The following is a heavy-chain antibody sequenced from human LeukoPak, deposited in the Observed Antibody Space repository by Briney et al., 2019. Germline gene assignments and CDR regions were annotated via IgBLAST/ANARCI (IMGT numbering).Heavy chain of an antibody. CDR3: ARTPMIVVVITGGAYFDY. J-gene: IGHJ4*02. D-gene: IGHD3-22*01. CDR2: ISGSGGST. CDR1: GFTFSSYA. V-gene: IGHV3-23*01. Sequence: GGSLRLSCAASGFTFSSYAMSWVRQAPGKGLEWVSAISGSGGSTYYADSVKGRFTISRDNSKNTLYLQMNSLGAEDTAVYYCARTPMIVVVITGGAYFDYWGQGTLVTVSS.